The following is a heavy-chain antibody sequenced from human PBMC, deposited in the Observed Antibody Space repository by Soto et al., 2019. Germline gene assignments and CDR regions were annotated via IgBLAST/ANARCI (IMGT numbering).Heavy chain of an antibody. J-gene: IGHJ5*01. V-gene: IGHV4-39*01. CDR2: IYYSGST. D-gene: IGHD3-3*01. CDR3: ATWVYDFCSGYGGWFGS. CDR1: GGSISSSSYY. Sequence: SETLCLTCTVSGGSISSSSYYWGWIRQPPGKGLEWIGSIYYSGSTYYNPSLKSRVTISVDTSKNQFSLKLSSVTAADTAVYYCATWVYDFCSGYGGWFGSCDQG.